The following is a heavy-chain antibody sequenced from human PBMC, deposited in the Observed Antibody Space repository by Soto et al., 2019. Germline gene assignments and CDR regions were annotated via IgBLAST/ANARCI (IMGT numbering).Heavy chain of an antibody. V-gene: IGHV5-51*01. J-gene: IGHJ3*02. D-gene: IGHD1-1*01. CDR1: GYSFTSYW. CDR2: IYPGDSDT. CDR3: ARQFREERREGAFDI. Sequence: EVQLVQSGAEVKKPGESLKISCKGSGYSFTSYWIGWVRQMPGKGLEWMGIIYPGDSDTRYSPSFQGQVTISAHKSIRTAYLQWSSLKASDTAMYYCARQFREERREGAFDIWGQGTMDTVSS.